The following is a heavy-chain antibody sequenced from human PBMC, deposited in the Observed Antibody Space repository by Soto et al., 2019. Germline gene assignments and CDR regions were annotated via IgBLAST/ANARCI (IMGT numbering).Heavy chain of an antibody. CDR1: GGTFSSYA. J-gene: IGHJ6*02. CDR2: IIPIFGTA. V-gene: IGHV1-69*12. CDR3: ARSGGGMEDYGMDV. D-gene: IGHD3-16*01. Sequence: QVQLVQSGAEVKKPGSSVKVSCKASGGTFSSYAISWVRQAPGQGLEWMGGIIPIFGTANSSQKFQGRVTITADESTSTAHMELSSLRSEDTAVYYCARSGGGMEDYGMDVWGQGTTVTVSS.